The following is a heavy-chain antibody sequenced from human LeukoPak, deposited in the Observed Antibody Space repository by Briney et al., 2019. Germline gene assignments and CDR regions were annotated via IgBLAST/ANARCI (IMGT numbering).Heavy chain of an antibody. V-gene: IGHV3-11*04. J-gene: IGHJ4*01. D-gene: IGHD3-3*01. CDR2: ISNSANTK. Sequence: PGGSLRLSCAVSGFNLSDYYMSWIRQSPGTGLEWIPYISNSANTKYYADSVKRRFSISRDNAKNALYLEMNSLRVQDTGVYFCARYSARRSHRTIFCPFDYWGQGALVTVSS. CDR1: GFNLSDYY. CDR3: ARYSARRSHRTIFCPFDY.